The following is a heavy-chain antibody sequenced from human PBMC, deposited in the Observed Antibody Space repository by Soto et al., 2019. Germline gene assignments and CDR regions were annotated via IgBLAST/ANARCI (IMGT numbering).Heavy chain of an antibody. Sequence: SETLSLTCTVSGGSISSSSYYWGWIRQPPGKGLEWIGSIYYSGSTYYNPSLKSRVTISVDTSKNQFSLKLSSVTAADTAVYYCASSIAAAGTFEHPGYYWGQGTLVTVSS. J-gene: IGHJ4*02. V-gene: IGHV4-39*01. CDR3: ASSIAAAGTFEHPGYY. D-gene: IGHD6-13*01. CDR1: GGSISSSSYY. CDR2: IYYSGST.